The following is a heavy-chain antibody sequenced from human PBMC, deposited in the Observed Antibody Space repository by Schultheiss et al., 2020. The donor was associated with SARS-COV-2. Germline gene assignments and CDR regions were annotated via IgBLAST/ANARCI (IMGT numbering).Heavy chain of an antibody. D-gene: IGHD6-6*01. Sequence: SETLSLTCTVSGGSISSYYWSWIRQPPGKGLEWIGYIYYSGSTNYNPSLKSRVTISVDTSKNQFSLKLSSVTAADTAVYYCARAVSRSSSSYHYYGMDVWGQGTTVTVSS. CDR2: IYYSGST. J-gene: IGHJ6*02. V-gene: IGHV4-59*01. CDR3: ARAVSRSSSSYHYYGMDV. CDR1: GGSISSYY.